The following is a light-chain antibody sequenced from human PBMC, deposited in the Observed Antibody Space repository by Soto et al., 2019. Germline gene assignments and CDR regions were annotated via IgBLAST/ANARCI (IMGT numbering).Light chain of an antibody. Sequence: QSALAQPPSASGSPGQSVTISCTGTSSDVGAYNYVSWYQQHPGKAPKLIIYDVSQRPSGVPDRFSGSNSGNTASLTVSWLHADDQADYYCNSFAGSAHVVFGGGTKLAVL. CDR1: SSDVGAYNY. J-gene: IGLJ2*01. CDR2: DVS. V-gene: IGLV2-8*01. CDR3: NSFAGSAHVV.